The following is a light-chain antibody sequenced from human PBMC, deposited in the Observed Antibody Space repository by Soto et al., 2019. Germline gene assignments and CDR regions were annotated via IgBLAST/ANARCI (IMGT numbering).Light chain of an antibody. Sequence: QSVLTQPPSVSGAPGQRVTISCTGSSSNIGASFGVHWYQQLPGMAPKLLIYGNSNRPSGVPDRFSGSKSGTSASLAITGLQAEDEADYYCQSYDNSRSGFYVFGTGTKLTVL. CDR2: GNS. V-gene: IGLV1-40*01. CDR1: SSNIGASFG. CDR3: QSYDNSRSGFYV. J-gene: IGLJ1*01.